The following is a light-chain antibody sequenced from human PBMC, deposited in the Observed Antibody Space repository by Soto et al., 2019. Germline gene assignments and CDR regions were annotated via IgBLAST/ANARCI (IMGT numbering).Light chain of an antibody. Sequence: DIQMTQSPSSLSASVGDRVTITCRASQSISSYLNWYQQKPGKAPKLLIYAASSLQSGVPSGFSGSGSGTDFTLTISSLQPEDFATYYCQQSYSTPQITVGPGTKVDSK. J-gene: IGKJ3*01. V-gene: IGKV1-39*01. CDR2: AAS. CDR3: QQSYSTPQIT. CDR1: QSISSY.